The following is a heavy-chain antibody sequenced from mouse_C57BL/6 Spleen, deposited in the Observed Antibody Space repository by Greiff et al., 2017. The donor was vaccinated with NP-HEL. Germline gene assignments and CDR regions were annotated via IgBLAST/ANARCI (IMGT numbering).Heavy chain of an antibody. V-gene: IGHV5-4*03. D-gene: IGHD2-2*01. CDR1: GFTFSSYA. CDR3: ARAERWLRLDD. CDR2: ISDGGSYT. Sequence: EVKLMESGGGLVKPGGSLKLSCAASGFTFSSYAMSWVRQTPEKRLEWVATISDGGSYTYYPENVKGRFTISRDNAKNNLYLQMSQLKSEDTAMYYCARAERWLRLDDWGQGTTLTVSS. J-gene: IGHJ2*01.